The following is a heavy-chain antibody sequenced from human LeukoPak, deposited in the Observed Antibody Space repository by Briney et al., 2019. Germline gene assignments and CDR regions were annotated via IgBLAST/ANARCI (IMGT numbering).Heavy chain of an antibody. CDR2: SSSSGSTI. V-gene: IGHV3-11*01. CDR3: ARRRDFIDY. Sequence: GGSLRLSCVASGFTFSDYEMHWIRQAPGKGLEWVSYSSSSGSTIYYADSVKGPFAISRDNAKNSLYLQMNSLRAEDTAVYYCARRRDFIDYWGQGTLVTVSS. J-gene: IGHJ4*02. D-gene: IGHD3/OR15-3a*01. CDR1: GFTFSDYE.